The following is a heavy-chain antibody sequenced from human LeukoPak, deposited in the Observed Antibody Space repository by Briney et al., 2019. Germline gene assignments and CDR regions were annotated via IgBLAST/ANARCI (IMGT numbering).Heavy chain of an antibody. J-gene: IGHJ6*03. Sequence: SETLSLTCTVSGGSISSYYWSWIRQPPGKGLEWIGYIYYSGSTNYNPSLKSRVTISVDTSKNQFSLKLSSVTAADTAVYCCARAKEDYDFWSGPLYYYYYMDVWGKGTTVTVSS. D-gene: IGHD3-3*01. CDR3: ARAKEDYDFWSGPLYYYYYMDV. CDR1: GGSISSYY. V-gene: IGHV4-59*01. CDR2: IYYSGST.